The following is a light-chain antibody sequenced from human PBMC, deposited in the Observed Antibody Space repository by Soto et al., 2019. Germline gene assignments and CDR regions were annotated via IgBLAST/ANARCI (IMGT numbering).Light chain of an antibody. CDR1: QRVSSN. J-gene: IGKJ4*01. CDR3: QQYNNWPPLT. CDR2: GAS. V-gene: IGKV3-15*01. Sequence: EVVMTQSPATLSVSPGERATLSCRASQRVSSNLAWYQQKHGQAPRLLIYGASTRATGIPARFSGSGSGTEVTLTITSLQSEDFAVYYCQQYNNWPPLTFGGGTKVEIK.